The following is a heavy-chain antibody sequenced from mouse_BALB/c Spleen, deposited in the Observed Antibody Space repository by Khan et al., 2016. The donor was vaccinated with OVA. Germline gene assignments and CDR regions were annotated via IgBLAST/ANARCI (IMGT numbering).Heavy chain of an antibody. V-gene: IGHV14-3*02. J-gene: IGHJ3*01. CDR1: GFNIKDTY. CDR3: ASHYYGPFAY. CDR2: IDPANGNT. Sequence: VQLKQSGAELGKPGASVKLSCTASGFNIKDTYMHWVKQRPEQGLEWIGRIDPANGNTKYDPKFQGKATITADTSSNTAYLQLSSLTSEDTAVYYCASHYYGPFAYWGQGTLVTVSA. D-gene: IGHD1-1*02.